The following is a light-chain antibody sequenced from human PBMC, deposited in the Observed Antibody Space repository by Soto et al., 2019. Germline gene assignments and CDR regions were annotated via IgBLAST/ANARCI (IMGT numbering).Light chain of an antibody. CDR2: GAS. Sequence: EVVLTQSPDTLSLPPGERATLSCRARQSISSYLAWYQQKPGQAPRLLIYGASNRATGIPDRFSGSGSGTDFTLTISRLEPEDFAVYYCQQYGSSGTFGQGTRLEIK. CDR3: QQYGSSGT. CDR1: QSISSY. V-gene: IGKV3-20*01. J-gene: IGKJ5*01.